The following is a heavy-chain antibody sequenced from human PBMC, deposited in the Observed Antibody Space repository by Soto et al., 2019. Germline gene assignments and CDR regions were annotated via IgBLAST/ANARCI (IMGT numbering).Heavy chain of an antibody. CDR3: ARDTHSAGGWFDT. V-gene: IGHV1-69*17. D-gene: IGHD2-15*01. Sequence: QVQLVQSGAEVKKPWSSVKVSCKASGGTSRSLSITWVRQAPGQGLEWMGGITPLFGIPNYPQKFQGRLTITADKSTGTAYLELSSLRSEDTAVYYCARDTHSAGGWFDTWGRGTLVTVSS. CDR1: GGTSRSLS. J-gene: IGHJ5*02. CDR2: ITPLFGIP.